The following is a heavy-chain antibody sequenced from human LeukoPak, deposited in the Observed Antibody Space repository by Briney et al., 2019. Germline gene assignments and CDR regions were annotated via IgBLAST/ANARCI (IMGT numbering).Heavy chain of an antibody. J-gene: IGHJ4*02. CDR2: IYYTGST. CDR3: ARVKKVDTSIDY. D-gene: IGHD5-18*01. CDR1: GGSSSSSSYY. Sequence: SETLSLTCTVSGGSSSSSSYYWGWIRQPPGKGLEWIGNIYYTGSTYYSPPLKSRVTVSKDTSKNQFSLKLSSVTAADTAVYYCARVKKVDTSIDYWGQGTLVTASS. V-gene: IGHV4-39*01.